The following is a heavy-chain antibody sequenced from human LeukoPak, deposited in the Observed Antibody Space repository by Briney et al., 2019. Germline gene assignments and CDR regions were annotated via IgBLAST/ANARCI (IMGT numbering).Heavy chain of an antibody. Sequence: ASVKVSCKASGYTFTSYYMHWVRQAPGQGLEWMGIINPSGGSTSYAQKFQGRVTMTRNTSISTAYMELSSLRSEDTAVYYCARGDSYYYYMDVWGKGTTVTTSS. V-gene: IGHV1-46*01. CDR3: ARGDSYYYYMDV. J-gene: IGHJ6*03. CDR1: GYTFTSYY. CDR2: INPSGGST.